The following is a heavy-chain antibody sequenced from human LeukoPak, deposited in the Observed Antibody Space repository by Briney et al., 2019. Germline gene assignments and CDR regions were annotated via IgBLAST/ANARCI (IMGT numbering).Heavy chain of an antibody. CDR2: IRYDGSNK. CDR3: AKDPQIKDSSGFYYYYYMDV. J-gene: IGHJ6*03. V-gene: IGHV3-30*02. Sequence: GGSLRLSCAASGFTFSSYGMHWVRQAPGKGLEWVAFIRYDGSNKYYADSVKGRFTISRDNSKNTLYLQMNSLRAEDTAVYYCAKDPQIKDSSGFYYYYYMDVWGKGTTVTVSS. D-gene: IGHD6-19*01. CDR1: GFTFSSYG.